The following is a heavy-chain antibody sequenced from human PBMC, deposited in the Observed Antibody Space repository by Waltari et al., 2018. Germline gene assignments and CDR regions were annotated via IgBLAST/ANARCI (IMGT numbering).Heavy chain of an antibody. CDR3: ARGLIGTTQTSKNFDY. J-gene: IGHJ4*02. CDR2: INHSGST. CDR1: GGSFSGYY. D-gene: IGHD1-7*01. Sequence: QVQLQQWGAGLLKPSETLSLTCAVYGGSFSGYYWSWIRQPPGKGLEWIGEINHSGSTNYNPSLKSRVTISVDTSKNQFSLKLSSVTAADTAVYYCARGLIGTTQTSKNFDYWGQGTLVTVSS. V-gene: IGHV4-34*02.